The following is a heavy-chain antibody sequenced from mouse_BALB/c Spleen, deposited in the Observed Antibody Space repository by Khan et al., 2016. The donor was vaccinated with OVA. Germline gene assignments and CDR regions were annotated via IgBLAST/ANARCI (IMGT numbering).Heavy chain of an antibody. Sequence: QVQLQQSGAELARPGASVKLSCKASGYTFTSYWMQWVKQRPGQGLDGIGAIFLGNGATRYTQKFRGKATLTAVKSSSPASMQPSTWAAEDSAGCYCARTGGPYDGYYGDFDVWGAGTTVTVSS. V-gene: IGHV1-87*01. D-gene: IGHD2-3*01. CDR1: GYTFTSYW. CDR2: IFLGNGAT. CDR3: ARTGGPYDGYYGDFDV. J-gene: IGHJ1*01.